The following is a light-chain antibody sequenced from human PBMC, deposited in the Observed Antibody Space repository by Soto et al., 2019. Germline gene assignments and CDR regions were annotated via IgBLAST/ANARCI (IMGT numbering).Light chain of an antibody. J-gene: IGLJ2*01. V-gene: IGLV2-14*01. Sequence: QSALTQPASVSGSPGQSITISCTGTSSDVGGYNYVSWYQQHPGKPPKLMTYDVSNRPSGVSNRFSGSKSANTASLTISGLQAEDEADYYCSSYTGSSTYVVFGGGTKLTVL. CDR2: DVS. CDR3: SSYTGSSTYVV. CDR1: SSDVGGYNY.